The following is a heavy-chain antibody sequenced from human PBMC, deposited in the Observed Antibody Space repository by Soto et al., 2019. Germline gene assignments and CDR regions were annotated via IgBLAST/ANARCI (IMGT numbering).Heavy chain of an antibody. V-gene: IGHV3-33*01. D-gene: IGHD3-22*01. J-gene: IGHJ4*02. CDR3: ARDPYYYDSSGYYFDY. CDR1: GFTFSSYG. CDR2: IWYDGSNK. Sequence: LRLSCAASGFTFSSYGMHWVRQAPGKGLEWVAVIWYDGSNKYYADSVKGRFTISRDNSKNTLYLQMNSLRAEDTAVYYCARDPYYYDSSGYYFDYWGQGTLVTV.